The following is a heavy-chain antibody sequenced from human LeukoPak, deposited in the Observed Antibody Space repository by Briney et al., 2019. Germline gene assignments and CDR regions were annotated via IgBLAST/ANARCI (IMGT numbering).Heavy chain of an antibody. Sequence: GGSLRLSCAASGFTVSSNYMSWVRQAPGKWLEWVSVIYSGGSTYYADSVKGRFTISRDNSKNTLYLQMNSLRAEDTAVYYCARDLVTLTYYYYGMDVWGQGTTVTVSS. J-gene: IGHJ6*02. CDR3: ARDLVTLTYYYYGMDV. D-gene: IGHD4-23*01. CDR2: IYSGGST. CDR1: GFTVSSNY. V-gene: IGHV3-66*01.